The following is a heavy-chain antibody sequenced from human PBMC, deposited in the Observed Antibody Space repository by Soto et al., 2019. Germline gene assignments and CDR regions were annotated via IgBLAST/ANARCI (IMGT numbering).Heavy chain of an antibody. CDR3: EKERRSGSYYVMGYYYGMDV. Sequence: QVQLVESGGGVVQPGRSLRLSCAASGFTFSSYGMHWVRQAPGKGLEWVAVISYDGSNKYYADSVKGRFTISRDNSKNTMYLQMTSLRAEDKAVYYCEKERRSGSYYVMGYYYGMDVWGQGTTVTVSS. J-gene: IGHJ6*02. CDR2: ISYDGSNK. V-gene: IGHV3-30*18. D-gene: IGHD3-10*01. CDR1: GFTFSSYG.